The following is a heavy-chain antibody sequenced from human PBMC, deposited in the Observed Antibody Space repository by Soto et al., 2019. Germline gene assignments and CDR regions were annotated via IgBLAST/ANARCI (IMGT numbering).Heavy chain of an antibody. CDR2: IIPIFGKA. CDR1: GGTFSSYA. CDR3: ARDPMDFGVGYNYYYGMDV. D-gene: IGHD3-3*01. Sequence: QVQLVQSGAEVKKPGSSVKVSCKASGGTFSSYAISWVRQAPGQGLEWMGGIIPIFGKANYAQKFQGRVTITADESTSTAYMELSSLRSEDTAVYYCARDPMDFGVGYNYYYGMDVWGQGTTVTVSS. V-gene: IGHV1-69*12. J-gene: IGHJ6*02.